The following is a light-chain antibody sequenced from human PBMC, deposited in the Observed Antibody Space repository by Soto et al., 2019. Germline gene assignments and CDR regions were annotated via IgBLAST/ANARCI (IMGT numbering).Light chain of an antibody. CDR2: DVS. J-gene: IGLJ1*01. V-gene: IGLV2-14*01. CDR3: SSYTTSSSYF. CDR1: SSDVGAYNF. Sequence: QSALTQPASVSGSPGQSITIPCTGTSSDVGAYNFVSWYQQHPGKAPKLMIYDVSDRPSGVSNRFSGSKSGNTASLAISGLQAEDEADYYCSSYTTSSSYFFGTGTKVTVL.